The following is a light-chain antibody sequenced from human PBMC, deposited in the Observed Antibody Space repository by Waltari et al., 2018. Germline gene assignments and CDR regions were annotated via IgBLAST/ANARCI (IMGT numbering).Light chain of an antibody. V-gene: IGKV1-39*01. Sequence: EIQMTQSPSSLSASIGDRVTITCRASQSVSNYLSWYQQKPGKAPKLLIYGVSNLQSGVPSRFSASGSGTDFTLTISSLQPEDFAIYYCQQSYSTLMYTFGPGTRVDVK. CDR3: QQSYSTLMYT. CDR2: GVS. J-gene: IGKJ3*01. CDR1: QSVSNY.